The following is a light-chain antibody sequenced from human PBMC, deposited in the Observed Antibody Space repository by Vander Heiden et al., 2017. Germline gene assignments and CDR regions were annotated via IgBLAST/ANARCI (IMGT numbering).Light chain of an antibody. CDR2: KAS. CDR3: QQYNSYWT. Sequence: DIQMTQSPSTLSASVGDRVTITCRASQSISSWLAWYQQKPGKAPKLLIYKASSLESGVPSRFSGSGSGTEFTLTISSLQPDDFATYYGQQYNSYWTFGPGTKVEIK. V-gene: IGKV1-5*03. CDR1: QSISSW. J-gene: IGKJ1*01.